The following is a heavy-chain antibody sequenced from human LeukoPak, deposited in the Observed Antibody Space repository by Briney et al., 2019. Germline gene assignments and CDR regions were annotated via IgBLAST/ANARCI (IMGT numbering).Heavy chain of an antibody. CDR2: ISSSSSYI. Sequence: PGGSLRLSCAASVFTFSTFTMNWVRQAPGKGLEWVSSISSSSSYIYYADSVKGRFTISRDNAKNSLYLQMNSLRPEDTAVYYCARDPPASYNWDGDYWGQGTLVTVST. D-gene: IGHD1-1*01. V-gene: IGHV3-21*01. CDR1: VFTFSTFT. J-gene: IGHJ4*02. CDR3: ARDPPASYNWDGDY.